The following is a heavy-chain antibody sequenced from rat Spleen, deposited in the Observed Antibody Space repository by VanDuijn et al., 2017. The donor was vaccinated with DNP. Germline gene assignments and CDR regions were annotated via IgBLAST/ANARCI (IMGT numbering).Heavy chain of an antibody. CDR1: GFTFSNYG. CDR3: TTAGGAH. Sequence: EVQLVESGGGLVQPGRSLKLSCAASGFTFSNYGMAWVRQAPTKGLEWVASITNSGGSTYYRDSVKGRFTIYRDNAKSTLYLQMDSLRSEDTATYYCTTAGGAHWGQGVMVTVSS. D-gene: IGHD4-3*01. CDR2: ITNSGGST. J-gene: IGHJ2*01. V-gene: IGHV5-27*01.